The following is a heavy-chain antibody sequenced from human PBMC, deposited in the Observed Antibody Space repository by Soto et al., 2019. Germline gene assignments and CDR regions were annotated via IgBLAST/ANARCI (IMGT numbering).Heavy chain of an antibody. D-gene: IGHD3-10*01. J-gene: IGHJ4*02. CDR1: GGSISSTSYY. CDR3: ARQVVDGTVAGTGSLDY. V-gene: IGHV4-39*01. CDR2: LYYSGST. Sequence: SETLSLTCTVSGGSISSTSYYWVWIRQPPGKGLEWIGSLYYSGSTYSNPSLKSRVTISVDTSENQFSLRLSSVTAADTAVYYCARQVVDGTVAGTGSLDYWGQGTLVTVSS.